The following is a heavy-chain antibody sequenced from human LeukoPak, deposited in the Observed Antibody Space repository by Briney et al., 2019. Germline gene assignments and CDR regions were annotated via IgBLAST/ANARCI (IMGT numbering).Heavy chain of an antibody. CDR3: ARNLHDY. J-gene: IGHJ4*02. Sequence: GGSLRLSCAASGFTFSKYWMSWVRQAPGKGLEWVANMKQDGGEKYNVDSVKGRFTISRDNAKNSLYLQMNSLRGEDTAVYYCARNLHDYWGQGTLVTVSS. CDR1: GFTFSKYW. CDR2: MKQDGGEK. V-gene: IGHV3-7*01.